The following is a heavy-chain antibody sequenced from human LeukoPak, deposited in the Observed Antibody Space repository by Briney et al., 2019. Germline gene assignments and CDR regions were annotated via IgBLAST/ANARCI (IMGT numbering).Heavy chain of an antibody. CDR3: ARLWDSTGLYFYYYMDV. V-gene: IGHV4-39*01. D-gene: IGHD6-19*01. CDR2: YHIGNT. Sequence: SETLSLTCTVSGVSIRGDTYYWGWIRQPPGKGLEWIGNYHIGNTYYNPSLKSRVTISEDTSKNQLSLRVNSVTAADTAVYYCARLWDSTGLYFYYYMDVWGEGTTVTVSS. CDR1: GVSIRGDTYY. J-gene: IGHJ6*03.